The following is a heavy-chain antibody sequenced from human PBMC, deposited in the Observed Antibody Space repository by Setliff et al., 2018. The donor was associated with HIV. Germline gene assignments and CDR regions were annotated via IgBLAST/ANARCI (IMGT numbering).Heavy chain of an antibody. CDR2: IYYTGST. V-gene: IGHV4-61*01. CDR3: ARDNYGDYASYY. J-gene: IGHJ4*02. D-gene: IGHD4-17*01. Sequence: LSLTCTVSGDSISSGSHYWGWIRQPPGKGLEWIGNIYYTGSTNYNPSLKSRVTISLDTSKNQFSLSLTSVTAADTAFYYCARDNYGDYASYYWGQGTLVTVSS. CDR1: GDSISSGSHY.